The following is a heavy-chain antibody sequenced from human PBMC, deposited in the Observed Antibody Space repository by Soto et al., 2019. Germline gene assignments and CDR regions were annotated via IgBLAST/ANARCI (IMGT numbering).Heavy chain of an antibody. CDR1: GFTFSSSW. D-gene: IGHD3-22*01. V-gene: IGHV3-74*01. CDR2: INSDGIT. CDR3: GRGLDSSGGRPFDI. J-gene: IGHJ3*02. Sequence: PGGSLRLSCAASGFTFSSSWMHWVRQGPGKGLVWVSRINSDGITNYADSVKGRFTISRDNAENTLYLQMNSLRAEDTAAYYCGRGLDSSGGRPFDIWGQGTMVTGSS.